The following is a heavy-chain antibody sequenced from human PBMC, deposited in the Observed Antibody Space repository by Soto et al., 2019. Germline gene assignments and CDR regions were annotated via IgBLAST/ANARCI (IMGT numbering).Heavy chain of an antibody. CDR1: GFTFSSYA. Sequence: GGSLRLSCAASGFTFSSYAMTWVRQAPGKGLEWVSAISGSGGMTYYADSVKGRFTVSRDNSRNTLYLQMSSLRAEDTAVYYCAKGWDFSNYYFNYWGQGTLVTVSS. D-gene: IGHD4-4*01. CDR2: ISGSGGMT. V-gene: IGHV3-23*01. J-gene: IGHJ4*02. CDR3: AKGWDFSNYYFNY.